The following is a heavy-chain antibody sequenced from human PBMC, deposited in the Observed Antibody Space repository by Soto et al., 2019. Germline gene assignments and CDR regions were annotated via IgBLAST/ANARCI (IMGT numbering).Heavy chain of an antibody. D-gene: IGHD6-19*01. V-gene: IGHV3-13*01. CDR2: IGTAGDT. J-gene: IGHJ6*02. CDR1: GFTFSSYD. Sequence: EVQLVESGGGLVQPGGSLRLSCAASGFTFSSYDMHWVRQATGKGLEWVSAIGTAGDTYYPGSVKGRFTISRENAKNSLELQMNSLRAGDTAVYYCARGVSSGWYFVGSMGLDVWGQGTTVTVSS. CDR3: ARGVSSGWYFVGSMGLDV.